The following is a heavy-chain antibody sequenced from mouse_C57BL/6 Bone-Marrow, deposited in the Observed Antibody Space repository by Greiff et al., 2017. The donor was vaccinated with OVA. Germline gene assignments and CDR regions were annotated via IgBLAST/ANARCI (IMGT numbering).Heavy chain of an antibody. CDR1: GYAFSSSW. J-gene: IGHJ2*01. V-gene: IGHV1-82*01. CDR2: IYPGDGDT. CDR3: ANIYYDYDRSY. D-gene: IGHD2-4*01. Sequence: VKLQESGPELVKPGASVKISCKASGYAFSSSWMNWVKQRPGKGLEWIGRIYPGDGDTNYNGKFKGKATLTADKSSSTAYMQLSSLTSEDSAVYFCANIYYDYDRSYWGQGTTLTVSS.